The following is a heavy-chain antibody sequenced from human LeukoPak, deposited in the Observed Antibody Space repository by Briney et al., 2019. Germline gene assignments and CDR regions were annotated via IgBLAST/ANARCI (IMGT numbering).Heavy chain of an antibody. Sequence: PSETLSLTCAVPGYSISSGYYWVWIRQPPGKGLEWIGSIYHSGTTYYNPSLKSRVTISVDTSKNQFSLKLSSVTAADTAVYYCARDERRGGYYYDSSGYYFDYWGQGTLVTVSS. CDR2: IYHSGTT. CDR3: ARDERRGGYYYDSSGYYFDY. CDR1: GYSISSGYY. D-gene: IGHD3-22*01. V-gene: IGHV4-38-2*02. J-gene: IGHJ4*02.